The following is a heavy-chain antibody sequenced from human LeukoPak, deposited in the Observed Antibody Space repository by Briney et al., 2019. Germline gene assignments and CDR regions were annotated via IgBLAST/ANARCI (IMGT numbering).Heavy chain of an antibody. CDR1: GFTFSSYG. CDR3: ARDLGCSNTSCYAGAHWFDP. CDR2: INQDGSEK. J-gene: IGHJ5*02. V-gene: IGHV3-7*01. D-gene: IGHD2-2*01. Sequence: GGSLRLSCAASGFTFSSYGMHWVRQAPGKGLEWVANINQDGSEKYYVDSVKGRFIISRDNAKNSLYLQMNSLRAEDTAVYYCARDLGCSNTSCYAGAHWFDPWGQGTLVTVSS.